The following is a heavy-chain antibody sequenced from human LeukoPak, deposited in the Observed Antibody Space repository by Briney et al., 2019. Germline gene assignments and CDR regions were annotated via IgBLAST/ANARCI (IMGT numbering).Heavy chain of an antibody. CDR3: ARDGTSFDY. Sequence: PGGSLRLSCAASGFTFSGYWMSWVRQAPGMGLEWVANIKEDGSQKYCVDSVKGRFTISRDNAQNSLYLQMNSLRAEDTAVYYCARDGTSFDYWGQGTLVTVSS. CDR1: GFTFSGYW. CDR2: IKEDGSQK. V-gene: IGHV3-7*01. D-gene: IGHD4-23*01. J-gene: IGHJ4*02.